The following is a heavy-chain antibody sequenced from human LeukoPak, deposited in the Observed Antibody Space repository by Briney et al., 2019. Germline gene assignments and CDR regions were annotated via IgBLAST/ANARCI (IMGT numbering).Heavy chain of an antibody. CDR1: GGTFSSYA. J-gene: IGHJ5*02. V-gene: IGHV1-69*13. CDR3: ARVGNSSSWYEGWFDP. D-gene: IGHD6-13*01. CDR2: IIPIFGTA. Sequence: ASVKVSCKASGGTFSSYAISWVRQAPGQGLVWMGGIIPIFGTANYAQKFQGRVTITADESTSTAYMELSSLRSEDTAVYYCARVGNSSSWYEGWFDPWGQGTLVTVSS.